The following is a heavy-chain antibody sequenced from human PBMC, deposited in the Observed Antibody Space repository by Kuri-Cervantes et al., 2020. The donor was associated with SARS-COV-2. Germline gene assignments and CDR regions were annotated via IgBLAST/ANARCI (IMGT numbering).Heavy chain of an antibody. CDR3: ARGWSGYSLDPPHFDY. Sequence: SVKVSCKASGGTFSNYAISWVRQAPGQGLEWMGRIIPILAIANYAQKFQGRVTITADKSTSTAYMEMSSLRSEDTAVYYCARGWSGYSLDPPHFDYWGQGTLVTVSS. CDR2: IIPILAIA. V-gene: IGHV1-69*04. CDR1: GGTFSNYA. J-gene: IGHJ4*02. D-gene: IGHD3-3*01.